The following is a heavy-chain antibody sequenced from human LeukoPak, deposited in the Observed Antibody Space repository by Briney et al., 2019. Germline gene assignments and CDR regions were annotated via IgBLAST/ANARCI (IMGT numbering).Heavy chain of an antibody. J-gene: IGHJ4*02. V-gene: IGHV1-18*01. Sequence: APVKVSCKASGYTFTSYAITWVRQAPGQGLEWMGWISAYNGNTNYAQKVQGRVTMTTDTSTSTAYMELRSLRSDDTAVYYCARTMDSSGYYAFDYWGQGTLVTVSS. CDR1: GYTFTSYA. D-gene: IGHD3-22*01. CDR2: ISAYNGNT. CDR3: ARTMDSSGYYAFDY.